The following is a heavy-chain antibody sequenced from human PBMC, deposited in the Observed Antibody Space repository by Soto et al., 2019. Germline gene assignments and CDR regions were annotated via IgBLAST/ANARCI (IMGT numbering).Heavy chain of an antibody. CDR2: FDPEDGET. J-gene: IGHJ3*02. CDR1: GYTLTELS. CDR3: ATLPRFCTNGVCQTDAFDI. V-gene: IGHV1-24*01. Sequence: ASVKVSCKVSGYTLTELSMHWVRQAPGKGLEWMGGFDPEDGETIYAQKFQGRVTMTEDTSTDTAYMELSSLRSEDTAVYYCATLPRFCTNGVCQTDAFDIRGQGTMVTVSS. D-gene: IGHD2-8*01.